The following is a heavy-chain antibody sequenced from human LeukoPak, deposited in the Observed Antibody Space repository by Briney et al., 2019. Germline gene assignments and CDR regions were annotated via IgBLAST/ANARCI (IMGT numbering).Heavy chain of an antibody. CDR2: ISSSSSYI. Sequence: GGSLRLSCAASGFTFSSYWMHWVRQAPGKGLEWVSSISSSSSYIYYADSVKGRFTISRDNAKNSLYLQMNSLRAEDTAVYYCARPYSSSSGFDYWGQGTLVTVSS. J-gene: IGHJ4*02. CDR3: ARPYSSSSGFDY. CDR1: GFTFSSYW. V-gene: IGHV3-21*01. D-gene: IGHD6-6*01.